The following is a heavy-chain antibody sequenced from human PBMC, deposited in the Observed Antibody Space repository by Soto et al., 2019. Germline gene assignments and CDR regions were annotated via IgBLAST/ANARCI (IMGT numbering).Heavy chain of an antibody. Sequence: EVQLLESGGGLVQPGGSLRLSCAASGFTFSSYAMSWVRQAPGKGLEWVSAISGSGGSTYYADSVKGRFTISRDNSKNTLYLQMNSLRAEDTAVYYCAKGGGGQQTIKDAFDIWGQGTMVTVSS. CDR1: GFTFSSYA. J-gene: IGHJ3*02. V-gene: IGHV3-23*01. D-gene: IGHD2-15*01. CDR3: AKGGGGQQTIKDAFDI. CDR2: ISGSGGST.